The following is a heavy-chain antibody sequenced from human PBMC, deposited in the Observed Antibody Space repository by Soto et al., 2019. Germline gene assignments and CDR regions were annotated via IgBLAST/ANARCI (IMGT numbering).Heavy chain of an antibody. CDR2: IRNKANSYTT. J-gene: IGHJ4*02. V-gene: IGHV3-72*01. CDR3: VRVRLGAPTRYFVY. CDR1: GFTFSDHY. Sequence: EVQLVESGGGLVQPGGSLRLSCAASGFTFSDHYMDWIRQAPGKGLEWVGRIRNKANSYTTDYAASVRGRFTISRDDSKSSLFLQMNCLRSVDTAVYHCVRVRLGAPTRYFVYWGQGTLVTVSS.